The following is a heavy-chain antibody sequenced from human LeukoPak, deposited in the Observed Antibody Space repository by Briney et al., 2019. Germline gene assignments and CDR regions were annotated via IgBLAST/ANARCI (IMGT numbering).Heavy chain of an antibody. CDR1: GFTFSSYS. Sequence: PGGSLRLSCAASGFTFSSYSMNWVRQAPGKGLEWVSSISSDSNYIFYADSVQCRFTISRDNAENSLFLQMNSLRAEDTAVYYCASRYCTSTNCYAFDIWGQGTMVTVSS. J-gene: IGHJ3*02. CDR2: ISSDSNYI. V-gene: IGHV3-21*01. D-gene: IGHD2-2*01. CDR3: ASRYCTSTNCYAFDI.